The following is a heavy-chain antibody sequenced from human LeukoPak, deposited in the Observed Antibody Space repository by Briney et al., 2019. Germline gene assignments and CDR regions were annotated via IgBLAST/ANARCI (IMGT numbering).Heavy chain of an antibody. CDR2: ISYDGNNK. CDR1: GFTFSDYA. CDR3: ARDSGVAVVDHINPDAINM. J-gene: IGHJ3*02. D-gene: IGHD2-15*01. Sequence: PGGSLRLSCVASGFTFSDYAMHWVRQAPGKGPEWVALISYDGNNKYFVDSVKGRFTISRDNSKNTLYLQMNSLRAEDTAVYYCARDSGVAVVDHINPDAINMWGQGTMVTVSS. V-gene: IGHV3-30-3*01.